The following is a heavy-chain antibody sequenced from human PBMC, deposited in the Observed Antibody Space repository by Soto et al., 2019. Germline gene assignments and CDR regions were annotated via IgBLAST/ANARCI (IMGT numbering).Heavy chain of an antibody. D-gene: IGHD6-6*01. Sequence: SDTLSLTCTVSGGSMSSHFWTWIRQPPGKGLEWIGYIYHSGSTYYNPSLKSRVTISVDTSKNQFSLKLSSVTAADTAVYYCARERPDGARLDPWGQGTLVTVSS. CDR3: ARERPDGARLDP. V-gene: IGHV4-59*11. J-gene: IGHJ5*02. CDR1: GGSMSSHF. CDR2: IYHSGST.